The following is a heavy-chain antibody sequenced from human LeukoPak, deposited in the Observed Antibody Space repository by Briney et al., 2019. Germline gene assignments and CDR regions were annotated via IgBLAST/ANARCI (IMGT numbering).Heavy chain of an antibody. CDR2: ISGNNGYT. V-gene: IGHV1-18*01. Sequence: ASVKVSCKASGYTCTSYGISWVRQAPGQGLEWMGWISGNNGYTNYEQKVQGRVTITTDTSTSTAYMELRSLRSDDTAVYYCAREAFYSWNYRFDYWGQGTQVTVSS. J-gene: IGHJ4*02. CDR3: AREAFYSWNYRFDY. CDR1: GYTCTSYG. D-gene: IGHD1-7*01.